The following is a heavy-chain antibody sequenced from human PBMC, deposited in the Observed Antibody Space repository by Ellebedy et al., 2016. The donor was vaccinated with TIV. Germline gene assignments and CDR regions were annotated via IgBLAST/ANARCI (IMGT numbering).Heavy chain of an antibody. V-gene: IGHV3-7*01. CDR2: IKQDGSAK. Sequence: GESLKISCAASGFTFSNYWMNWVRQAPGKGLEWVANIKQDGSAKYYVDSVKGRFTISRDNAKNSLYLQMKSLRAEDTAVYYCARGGTGGDNWFFGLWGRGTRVTVSS. CDR1: GFTFSNYW. J-gene: IGHJ2*01. CDR3: ARGGTGGDNWFFGL. D-gene: IGHD3-10*01.